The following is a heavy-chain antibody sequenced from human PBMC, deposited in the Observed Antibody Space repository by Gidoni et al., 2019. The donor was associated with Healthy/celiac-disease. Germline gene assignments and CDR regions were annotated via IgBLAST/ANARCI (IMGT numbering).Heavy chain of an antibody. V-gene: IGHV3-11*01. D-gene: IGHD3-3*01. J-gene: IGHJ6*02. Sequence: QVQLVESGGGLVKPGGSRRLSCAASGFTFSDYYMSWLRQAPGTGLEWVSYISSSCSTIYYADSVKGRFTISRDNAKNSLYLQMNSLRAEDTAVYYCARVQRRITIFGVWEGMDVWGQGTTVTVSS. CDR1: GFTFSDYY. CDR2: ISSSCSTI. CDR3: ARVQRRITIFGVWEGMDV.